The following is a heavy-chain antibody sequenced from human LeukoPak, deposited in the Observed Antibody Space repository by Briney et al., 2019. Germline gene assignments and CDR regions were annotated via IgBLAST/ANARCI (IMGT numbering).Heavy chain of an antibody. CDR2: LYYSGSN. Sequence: SETLSLTCGVSGYSISGGYHWAWIRQPPGKGPEWIASLYYSGSNYYNPSLKSRVIMSLDTSKNQFSLRLRSVTAADTAVYYCARHRLFDTTGYYYDFGYWGQGTLVTVSS. D-gene: IGHD3-22*01. J-gene: IGHJ4*02. CDR1: GYSISGGYH. V-gene: IGHV4-38-2*01. CDR3: ARHRLFDTTGYYYDFGY.